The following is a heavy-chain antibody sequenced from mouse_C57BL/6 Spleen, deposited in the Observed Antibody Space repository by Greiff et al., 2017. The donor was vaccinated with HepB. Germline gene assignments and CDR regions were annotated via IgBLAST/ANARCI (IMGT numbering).Heavy chain of an antibody. CDR2: IDPEDGDT. J-gene: IGHJ2*01. CDR3: TTLITTVVTYYFDY. D-gene: IGHD1-1*01. Sequence: VQLPQSGAELVRPGASVKLSCTASGFNLKDHYLHWVKQRPEPGLEWIGRIDPEDGDTEYAPKFQGKATMTADTSSNTAYLQLSSLTSEDTAVYYCTTLITTVVTYYFDYWGQGTTLTVSS. CDR1: GFNLKDHY. V-gene: IGHV14-1*01.